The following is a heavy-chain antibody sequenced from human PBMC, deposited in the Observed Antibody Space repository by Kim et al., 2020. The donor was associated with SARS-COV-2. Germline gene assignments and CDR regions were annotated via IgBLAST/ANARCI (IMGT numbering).Heavy chain of an antibody. D-gene: IGHD3-22*01. V-gene: IGHV1-69*13. Sequence: SVKVSCKASGGTFSSYAISWVRQAPGQGLEWMGGIIPIFGTANYAQKFQGRVTITADESTSTAYMELSSLRSEDTAVYYCATVDYYDSSGYYPNDYWGQGTLVTVSS. CDR2: IIPIFGTA. CDR3: ATVDYYDSSGYYPNDY. CDR1: GGTFSSYA. J-gene: IGHJ4*02.